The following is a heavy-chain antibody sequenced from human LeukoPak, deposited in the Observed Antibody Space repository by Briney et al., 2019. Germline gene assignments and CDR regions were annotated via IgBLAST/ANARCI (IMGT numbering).Heavy chain of an antibody. CDR2: INYTGST. V-gene: IGHV4-59*01. CDR1: SGSISSYY. CDR3: ARDRGGAVAGIHYYYGMDV. Sequence: SETLSLTCTVSSGSISSYYWSWIRQPPGKGLEWIGSINYTGSTNSDPSLKSRVTISLDTPKIHFSLKLSSVTAADTAVYFCARDRGGAVAGIHYYYGMDVWGQGTTVTVSS. D-gene: IGHD6-19*01. J-gene: IGHJ6*02.